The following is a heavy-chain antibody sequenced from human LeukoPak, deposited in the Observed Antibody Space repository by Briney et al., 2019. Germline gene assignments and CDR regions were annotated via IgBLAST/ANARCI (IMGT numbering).Heavy chain of an antibody. CDR1: GGSISSGGYS. Sequence: SETLSLTCAVSGGSISSGGYSWSWIRQPPGKGLEWIGYIYHSGSTYYNPSLKSRVTISVDRSKNQFSLKLSSVTAADTAVYYCARTGTYYYDSSGYFSSWGQGTLVTVSS. D-gene: IGHD3-22*01. CDR2: IYHSGST. J-gene: IGHJ5*02. CDR3: ARTGTYYYDSSGYFSS. V-gene: IGHV4-30-2*01.